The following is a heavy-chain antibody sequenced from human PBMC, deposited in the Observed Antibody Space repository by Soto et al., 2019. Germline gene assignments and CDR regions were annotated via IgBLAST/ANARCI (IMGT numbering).Heavy chain of an antibody. D-gene: IGHD6-13*01. CDR3: ARVVAAGTPFDY. Sequence: SETLSLTCTVSGGSIISYYWSWIRQPPGKGLEWIGYIYYSGSTNYNPSLKSRVTISVDTSKNQFSLKLSSVTAADTAVYYCARVVAAGTPFDYWGQGTLVTVSS. CDR2: IYYSGST. J-gene: IGHJ4*02. V-gene: IGHV4-59*01. CDR1: GGSIISYY.